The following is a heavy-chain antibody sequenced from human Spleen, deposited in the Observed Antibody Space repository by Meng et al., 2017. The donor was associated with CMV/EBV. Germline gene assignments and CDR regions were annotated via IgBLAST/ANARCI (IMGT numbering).Heavy chain of an antibody. D-gene: IGHD3-10*01. V-gene: IGHV4-34*01. J-gene: IGHJ5*02. CDR2: RNQSPGS. CDR3: ERYEREVRLRMWLDA. CDR1: GCSFSGDY. Sequence: QHLRAGVVKQAAAFSVTCAVNGCSFSGDYCGMSRQPPGQGLGWSGERNQSPGSHYTQSLKSRESISVDSAKTPLRTEQSSVSAASTDVYDCERYEREVRLRMWLDAWGQGTLVTVSS.